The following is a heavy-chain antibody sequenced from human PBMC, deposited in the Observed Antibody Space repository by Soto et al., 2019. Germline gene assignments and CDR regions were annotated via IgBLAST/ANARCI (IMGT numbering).Heavy chain of an antibody. CDR2: INSDGSST. CDR3: ARDFHRVAMDV. D-gene: IGHD2-15*01. J-gene: IGHJ6*02. V-gene: IGHV3-74*01. CDR1: GVTFSSYW. Sequence: GGSLRLSCAASGVTFSSYWMHWVRQAPGKGLVWVSRINSDGSSTSYADSVKGRFTISRDNTKNTLYLQMNSLRAEDTAVYYCARDFHRVAMDVWGQGTTVTVSS.